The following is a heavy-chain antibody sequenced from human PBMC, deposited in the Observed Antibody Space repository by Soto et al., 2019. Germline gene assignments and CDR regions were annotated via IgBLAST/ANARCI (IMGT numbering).Heavy chain of an antibody. V-gene: IGHV3-64*01. Sequence: GGSLRLSCAASGFTFSSYAMHWVRQAPGKGLEYVSAISSNGGSTYYANFLKSRFTISRDHSKKTLYLQMGSLTAEDMAVYYCARDDYGGFGWFDPWGQGTLVTVSS. CDR1: GFTFSSYA. CDR2: ISSNGGST. CDR3: ARDDYGGFGWFDP. D-gene: IGHD4-17*01. J-gene: IGHJ5*02.